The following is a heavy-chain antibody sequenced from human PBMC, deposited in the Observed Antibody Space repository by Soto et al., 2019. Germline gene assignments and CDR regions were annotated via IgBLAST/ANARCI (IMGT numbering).Heavy chain of an antibody. CDR3: ARYDFWSGYYDAAI. V-gene: IGHV4-39*01. J-gene: IGHJ4*02. Sequence: SETLSLTCTVSGGSISSSSYYWGWIRQPPGKGLEWIGSIYYSGSTYYNPSLKSRVTISVDTSKNQFSLKLGSVTAADTAVYYCARYDFWSGYYDAAIWGQGTLVTVSS. CDR2: IYYSGST. D-gene: IGHD3-3*01. CDR1: GGSISSSSYY.